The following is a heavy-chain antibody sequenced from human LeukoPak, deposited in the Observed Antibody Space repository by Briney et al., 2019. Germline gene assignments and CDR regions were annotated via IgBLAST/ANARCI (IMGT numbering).Heavy chain of an antibody. J-gene: IGHJ4*02. CDR1: GYTFTGYY. CDR3: ARDRCTNGVCYDY. D-gene: IGHD2-8*01. V-gene: IGHV1-2*02. Sequence: ASVTVSCKASGYTFTGYYMHWVRQAPGQGLEGMGWINPNSGGTNYAQKFQGRVTMTRDTSISTAYMEQSRLRSDDTAVYYCARDRCTNGVCYDYWGQGTLVTVSS. CDR2: INPNSGGT.